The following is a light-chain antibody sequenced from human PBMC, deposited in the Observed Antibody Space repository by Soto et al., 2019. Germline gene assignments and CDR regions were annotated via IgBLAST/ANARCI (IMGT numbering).Light chain of an antibody. CDR1: QGISNW. CDR2: AAS. CDR3: QQSNSFPFT. J-gene: IGKJ3*01. Sequence: DIQMTQSPSSVSASVGDRVTITCRASQGISNWLAWYQQKPEKAPKLLIYAASVLQTGVPSRFSGSGYGTDFTLTISSLQPEDFATYYCQQSNSFPFTFGPGTKVDIK. V-gene: IGKV1-12*01.